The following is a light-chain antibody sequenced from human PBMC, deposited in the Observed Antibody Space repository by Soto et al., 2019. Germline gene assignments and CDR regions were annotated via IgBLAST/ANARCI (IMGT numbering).Light chain of an antibody. CDR2: GVS. V-gene: IGLV2-11*01. CDR1: SSDVGGYNY. Sequence: QSVLTQPRSVSGSPGQSVTISCTGTSSDVGGYNYVSWYQQHPGKAPKLIIYGVSKWPSGVPDRFSGSKSGNTASLTISGLQAEDQADYYCCSYAGSFTYVFGTGTKVTVL. J-gene: IGLJ1*01. CDR3: CSYAGSFTYV.